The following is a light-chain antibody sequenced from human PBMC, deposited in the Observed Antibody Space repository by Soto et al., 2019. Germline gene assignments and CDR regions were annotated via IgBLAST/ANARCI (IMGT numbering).Light chain of an antibody. CDR1: SIDVGSYNR. Sequence: TSIDVGSYNRGSWYQQSPGTAPNPMIYEVSNRPSGAPDRFSGSKSGNTASLTISGLLAENEADYYGSTCTSSSTPCVVGTGTTVTLL. CDR2: EVS. J-gene: IGLJ1*01. CDR3: STCTSSSTPCV. V-gene: IGLV2-18*02.